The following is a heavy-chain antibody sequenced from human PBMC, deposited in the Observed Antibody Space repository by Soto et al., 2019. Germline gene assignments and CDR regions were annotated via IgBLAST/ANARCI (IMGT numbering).Heavy chain of an antibody. Sequence: FLRLCCAASGFTFVDYAMHCVRQATGKGLEWVSGLSWNSGSIGYADSVKGRFTISRDNAKNSVYLQMNSLRAEDTALYYCAKDYSGSGTYYSFDFWGQGTPVTVSS. J-gene: IGHJ4*02. CDR3: AKDYSGSGTYYSFDF. CDR1: GFTFVDYA. D-gene: IGHD3-10*01. V-gene: IGHV3-9*01. CDR2: LSWNSGSI.